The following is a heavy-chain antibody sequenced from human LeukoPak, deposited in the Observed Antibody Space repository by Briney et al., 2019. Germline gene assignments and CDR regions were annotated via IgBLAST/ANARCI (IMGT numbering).Heavy chain of an antibody. D-gene: IGHD3-22*01. CDR1: GFTFSTYV. Sequence: PGGSLRLSCSVSGFTFSTYVMHWVRQAPGKGLEYVSAISSNGDNTYYADSVKGRFTISRNNAKNTLYLQMNSLRAEDTAVYYCARAPYYDSSGPLVWGQGTLVTVSS. J-gene: IGHJ4*02. CDR2: ISSNGDNT. V-gene: IGHV3-64*04. CDR3: ARAPYYDSSGPLV.